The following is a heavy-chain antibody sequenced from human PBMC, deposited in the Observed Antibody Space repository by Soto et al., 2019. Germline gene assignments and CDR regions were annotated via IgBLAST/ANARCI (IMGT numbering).Heavy chain of an antibody. D-gene: IGHD6-19*01. CDR1: GGSISSGGYY. CDR2: IYYSGST. CDR3: ARFRGYSSGWTVGNAEYYFDY. Sequence: QVQLQESGPGLVKPSQTLSLTCTVSGGSISSGGYYWSWIRQHPGKGLEWIGYIYYSGSTYYNPSLRDRVTISVDTSKNQFSLKLSSVTAADTAVYYCARFRGYSSGWTVGNAEYYFDYWGQGTLVSGSS. J-gene: IGHJ4*02. V-gene: IGHV4-31*03.